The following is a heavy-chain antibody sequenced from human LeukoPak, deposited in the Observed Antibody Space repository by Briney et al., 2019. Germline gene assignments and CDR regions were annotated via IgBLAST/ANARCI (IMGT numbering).Heavy chain of an antibody. Sequence: PGGSLRLSCAASGFSFSSYSMNWVRQAPGKGLEWVAVISHDGSNRYYGDSVKGRFTISRDNSKNTLFLQMDSLRAEDTAVYYCASGYTYYYGSGSYHWGQGTLVTVSS. D-gene: IGHD3-10*01. J-gene: IGHJ4*02. V-gene: IGHV3-30*03. CDR2: ISHDGSNR. CDR1: GFSFSSYS. CDR3: ASGYTYYYGSGSYH.